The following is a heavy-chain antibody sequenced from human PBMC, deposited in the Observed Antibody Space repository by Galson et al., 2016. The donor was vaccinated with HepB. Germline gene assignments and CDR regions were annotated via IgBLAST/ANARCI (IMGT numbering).Heavy chain of an antibody. CDR1: GDSVSSGTHY. Sequence: SETLSLTCTVSGDSVSSGTHYWSWIRQPPGKRLEWIGYIYNTGSTNYNPSLNSRVTISVDTSKNQLSLRLSSVTAADTAVYYCARVIYNFWSGYSHGMDVWGQGTTVTVSS. J-gene: IGHJ6*02. V-gene: IGHV4-61*01. CDR3: ARVIYNFWSGYSHGMDV. D-gene: IGHD3-3*01. CDR2: IYNTGST.